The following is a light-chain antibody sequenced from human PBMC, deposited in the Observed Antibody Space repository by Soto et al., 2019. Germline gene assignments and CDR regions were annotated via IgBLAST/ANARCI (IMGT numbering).Light chain of an antibody. J-gene: IGKJ1*01. CDR1: QSVSSRY. CDR3: QQYGKSPWT. CDR2: GSS. Sequence: EIVLTQSPGTLSLSPGDRATLSCRASQSVSSRYLAWYQQKPGQAPRLLISGSSTRATGIPDRFSGSWSGTHFTRTTSGLETEDFAGYYWQQYGKSPWTFSQTTTVEI. V-gene: IGKV3-20*01.